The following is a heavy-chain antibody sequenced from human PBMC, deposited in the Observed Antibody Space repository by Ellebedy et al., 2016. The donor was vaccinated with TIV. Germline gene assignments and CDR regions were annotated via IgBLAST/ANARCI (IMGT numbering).Heavy chain of an antibody. V-gene: IGHV1-2*02. CDR3: ARDASRAAVVYYFDH. Sequence: AASVKVSCKASGYTFTGYNIHWVRRAPGQGLEWMGWINPNSGGTKFAQRFQGRVIMTRDTSISTVYMELTRLRSDDTAVYYCARDASRAAVVYYFDHWGQGTLVTVSS. CDR1: GYTFTGYN. D-gene: IGHD6-13*01. CDR2: INPNSGGT. J-gene: IGHJ4*02.